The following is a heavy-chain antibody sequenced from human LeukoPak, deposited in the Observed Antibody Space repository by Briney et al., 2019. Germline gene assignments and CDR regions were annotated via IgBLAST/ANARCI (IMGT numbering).Heavy chain of an antibody. CDR1: GGSFSGYY. Sequence: SETLSLTCAVYGGSFSGYYWSWIRQPPGKGLEWIGEINHSGSTNYNPSLKSRVTISVDTSKNQFSLKLSSVTAADTAVYYCARHLPKRDWFDPWGQGTLVTVSS. J-gene: IGHJ5*02. CDR2: INHSGST. V-gene: IGHV4-34*01. CDR3: ARHLPKRDWFDP.